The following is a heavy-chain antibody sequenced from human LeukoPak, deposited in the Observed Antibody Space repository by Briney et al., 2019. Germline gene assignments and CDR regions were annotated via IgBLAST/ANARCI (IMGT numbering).Heavy chain of an antibody. Sequence: GGSLRLSCAASGFSFDDYTMHWVRQAPGKGLEWVAVISYDGSNKYYADSVKGRFTISRDNSKNTLYLQMNSLRAEDTAVYYCARYFATKYYFDYWGQGTLVTVSS. V-gene: IGHV3-30*04. D-gene: IGHD5-12*01. CDR1: GFSFDDYT. CDR2: ISYDGSNK. J-gene: IGHJ4*02. CDR3: ARYFATKYYFDY.